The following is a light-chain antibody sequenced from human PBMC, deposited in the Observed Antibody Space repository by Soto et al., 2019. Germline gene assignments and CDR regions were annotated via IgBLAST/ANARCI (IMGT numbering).Light chain of an antibody. CDR3: QQYDTSPIT. Sequence: EIVLTQSPGTLSLSPGERATLSCRASQSVGSAYLAWYQQRPGQAPRLLIYGGSSRATGIPDRFSGRGSGTDFSLTISRLEPEDFALYYCQQYDTSPITFGQGTRLEIK. CDR1: QSVGSAY. J-gene: IGKJ5*01. CDR2: GGS. V-gene: IGKV3-20*01.